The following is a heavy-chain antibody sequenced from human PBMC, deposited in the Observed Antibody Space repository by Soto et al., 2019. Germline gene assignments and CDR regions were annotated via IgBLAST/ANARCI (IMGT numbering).Heavy chain of an antibody. J-gene: IGHJ4*02. D-gene: IGHD3-10*01. Sequence: GSGPTLVNPTQTLTLTCTFSGFSLSTSGMCVSWIRQPPGKALEWLALIDWDDDKYYSTSLKTRLTISKDTSKNQVVLTMTNMDPVGTATYYCARIRHGSGSYYFDYWGQGTLVTVSS. V-gene: IGHV2-70*01. CDR1: GFSLSTSGMC. CDR3: ARIRHGSGSYYFDY. CDR2: IDWDDDK.